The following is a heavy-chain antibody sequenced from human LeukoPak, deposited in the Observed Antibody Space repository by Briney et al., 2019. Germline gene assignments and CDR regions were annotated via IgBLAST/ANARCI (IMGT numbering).Heavy chain of an antibody. CDR1: GFTFSSYG. J-gene: IGHJ4*02. CDR2: ISYDGSKR. CDR3: AKEHGDSHFDY. Sequence: GGSLRLSCAASGFTFSSYGMHWVRQAPGKGLEWVAVISYDGSKRYYADSVKGRFTISRDNSKNTLYLQMNSLRAEDTAVCYCAKEHGDSHFDYWGQGTLVTVSS. D-gene: IGHD4-17*01. V-gene: IGHV3-30*18.